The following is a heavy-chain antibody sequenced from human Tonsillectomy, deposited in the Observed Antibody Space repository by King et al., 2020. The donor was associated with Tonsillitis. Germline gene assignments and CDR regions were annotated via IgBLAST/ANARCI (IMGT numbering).Heavy chain of an antibody. J-gene: IGHJ4*02. CDR3: ARGEKYSSDFDY. CDR1: GGSISSYY. D-gene: IGHD6-19*01. CDR2: IYYSGST. Sequence: VQLQESGPGLVKPSETLSLTCTVSGGSISSYYWSWIRQPPGKGLEWIGYIYYSGSTNYNPSLKSRVTISVDTSKNQFSLKLSSVTAADTAVYYCARGEKYSSDFDYWGQGTLVTVSS. V-gene: IGHV4-59*01.